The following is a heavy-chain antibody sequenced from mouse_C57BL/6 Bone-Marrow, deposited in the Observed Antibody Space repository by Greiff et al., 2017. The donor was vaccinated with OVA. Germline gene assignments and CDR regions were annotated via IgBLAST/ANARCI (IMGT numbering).Heavy chain of an antibody. D-gene: IGHD3-2*02. CDR2: IWGVGST. CDR3: ARQLRLPAWFAY. V-gene: IGHV2-6*01. CDR1: GFSLTSYG. Sequence: VQGVESGPGLVAPSQSLSITCTVSGFSLTSYGVDWVRQSPGKGLEWLGVIWGVGSTNYNSALKSRLSISKDNSKSQVFLKMNSLQTDDTAMYYCARQLRLPAWFAYWGQGTLVTVSA. J-gene: IGHJ3*01.